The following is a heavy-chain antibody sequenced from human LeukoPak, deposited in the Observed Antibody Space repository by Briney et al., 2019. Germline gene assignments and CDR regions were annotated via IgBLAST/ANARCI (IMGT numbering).Heavy chain of an antibody. D-gene: IGHD3-10*01. CDR1: GFTLSAYW. Sequence: GGSLRLSCAASGFTLSAYWMHWVRQSPGKGLEWVAVISFDGGTKYYADSVKGRLTVSRDNSKKALYLQMNSLRTEDTAVYFCARGLTAIRGIEYSYYGMDVWGQGTTVTVSS. CDR2: ISFDGGTK. J-gene: IGHJ6*02. V-gene: IGHV3-30-3*01. CDR3: ARGLTAIRGIEYSYYGMDV.